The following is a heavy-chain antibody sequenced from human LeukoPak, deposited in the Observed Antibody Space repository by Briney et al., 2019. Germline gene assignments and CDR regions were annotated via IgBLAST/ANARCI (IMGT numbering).Heavy chain of an antibody. J-gene: IGHJ4*02. D-gene: IGHD4-17*01. CDR3: AKDRRLTDGDYEGYFDY. Sequence: GGSLRLSCAASGFTFSSYAMSWVRQAPGKGLEWVSAISGSGGSTYYADSVKGRFTISRDNSKNTLYLQMNSLRAEDTAVYYCAKDRRLTDGDYEGYFDYWGQGTLVTVSS. CDR2: ISGSGGST. CDR1: GFTFSSYA. V-gene: IGHV3-23*01.